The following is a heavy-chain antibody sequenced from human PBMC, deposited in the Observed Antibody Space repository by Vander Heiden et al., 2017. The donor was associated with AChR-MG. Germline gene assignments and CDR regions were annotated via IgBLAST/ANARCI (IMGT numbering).Heavy chain of an antibody. V-gene: IGHV3-15*01. Sequence: EVQLVESGGGLINPGGSLRLSCAASGFTVNNAWMSLVRPAPGKGLEWVGRIKSNTDGGTTDYAAPVKGRFTISRDDSKNTLYLQMNSLKTEDTALYYCTTALSHPSGYYLPYYYGMDVWGQGTTVTVSS. J-gene: IGHJ6*02. CDR2: IKSNTDGGTT. CDR1: GFTVNNAW. CDR3: TTALSHPSGYYLPYYYGMDV. D-gene: IGHD5-12*01.